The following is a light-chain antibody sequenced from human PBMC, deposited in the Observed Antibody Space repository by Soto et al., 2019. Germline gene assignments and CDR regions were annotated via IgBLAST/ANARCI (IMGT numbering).Light chain of an antibody. Sequence: QSALTQPASVSGAPRQSIPISCTGTSSDVGSYNYVSWYQHRPGKAPKLIIYEDTNRPSGVSNRFSGSKSGNTASLTISGLQAEDEADYYCSSYTSGSTLVVFGGGTKLTVL. CDR3: SSYTSGSTLVV. CDR2: EDT. V-gene: IGLV2-14*01. CDR1: SSDVGSYNY. J-gene: IGLJ3*02.